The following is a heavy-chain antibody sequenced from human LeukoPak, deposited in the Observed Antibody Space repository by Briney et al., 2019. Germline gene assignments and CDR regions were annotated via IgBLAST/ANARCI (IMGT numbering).Heavy chain of an antibody. CDR2: IYDSGST. V-gene: IGHV4-4*02. D-gene: IGHD4-23*01. CDR1: GGSISSNNW. Sequence: SETLSLTCAVSGGSISSNNWWSWVRQPPGKGLEWIGEIYDSGSTNYNPSLKSRVTISVGKSKIQFSLRLSSVTAADTAVYYCARSGNSWYFDLWGRGTLVTVSS. CDR3: ARSGNSWYFDL. J-gene: IGHJ2*01.